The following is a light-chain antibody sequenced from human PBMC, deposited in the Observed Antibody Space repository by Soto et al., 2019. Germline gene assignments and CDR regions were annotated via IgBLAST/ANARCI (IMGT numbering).Light chain of an antibody. V-gene: IGLV4-69*01. CDR2: LHSDGRH. CDR3: QTWGTGIQVI. J-gene: IGLJ2*01. CDR1: SGHNNYA. Sequence: QPVLTQSPSASASLGASVNLTCTLSSGHNNYAIAWHQQQPEKGPRYLMKLHSDGRHIKGDGIPDRFSGSSSGAERYLTISSLQSEDEADYYCQTWGTGIQVIFGGGTQLTVL.